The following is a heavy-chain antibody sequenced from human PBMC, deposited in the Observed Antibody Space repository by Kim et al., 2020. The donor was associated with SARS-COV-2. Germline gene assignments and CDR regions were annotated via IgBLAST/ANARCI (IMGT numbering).Heavy chain of an antibody. CDR1: GGSINSRSDY. CDR2: IYYSGST. D-gene: IGHD6-19*01. CDR3: ARCIEVASNWFDP. J-gene: IGHJ5*02. Sequence: SETLSLTCTVSGGSINSRSDYWGWIRQPPGKGLEWIGSIYYSGSTYYNPSLKSRVTISVDTSKNQVSLKLSSVTAADTAVYYCARCIEVASNWFDPWGQGTLVTVSS. V-gene: IGHV4-39*01.